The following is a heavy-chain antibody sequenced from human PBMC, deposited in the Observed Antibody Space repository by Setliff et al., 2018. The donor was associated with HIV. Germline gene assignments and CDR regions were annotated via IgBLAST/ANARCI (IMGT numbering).Heavy chain of an antibody. CDR1: GYSFTGYY. CDR2: INPKSGAT. V-gene: IGHV1-2*06. D-gene: IGHD6-19*01. Sequence: ASVKVSCKASGYSFTGYYVNWVRQAPGQGLEWMGRINPKSGATNLAQKFQGRVTMTRDTSTSTVYMELSSLRSEDTAVYYCARDLLSGWYHYYYYMDVWGKGTTVTVSS. J-gene: IGHJ6*03. CDR3: ARDLLSGWYHYYYYMDV.